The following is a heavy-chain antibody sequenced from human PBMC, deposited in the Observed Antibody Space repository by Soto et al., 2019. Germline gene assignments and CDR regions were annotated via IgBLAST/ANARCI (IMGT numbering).Heavy chain of an antibody. CDR1: GYTFTSYG. CDR3: ARAAGNPGNAFDN. V-gene: IGHV1-18*01. Sequence: QVQLVQSGAEVKKPGASVKVSCKASGYTFTSYGISWVRQAPGQGLEWMGWINAYNGNTRFAQKVKGRITMTTDTSSTTVYMQLTSLTSDYTSVYFSARAAGNPGNAFDNWRQGTLVTVSS. CDR2: INAYNGNT. J-gene: IGHJ4*02. D-gene: IGHD6-13*01.